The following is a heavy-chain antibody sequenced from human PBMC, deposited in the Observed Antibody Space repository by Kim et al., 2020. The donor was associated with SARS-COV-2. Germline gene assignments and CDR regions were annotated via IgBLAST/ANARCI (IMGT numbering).Heavy chain of an antibody. D-gene: IGHD3-16*01. CDR2: IYFTGTT. CDR1: GDSISISSSIYY. V-gene: IGHV4-39*01. CDR3: ARLLYYDSQSPPGRFDP. J-gene: IGHJ5*02. Sequence: SETLSLTCTVSGDSISISSSIYYWAWIRQPPGTGLEWIGSIYFTGTTYYNPSLRSRVTISVDRSKNQFSLKLSSVTATDTAVYHCARLLYYDSQSPPGRFDPWGQGTLVTVSS.